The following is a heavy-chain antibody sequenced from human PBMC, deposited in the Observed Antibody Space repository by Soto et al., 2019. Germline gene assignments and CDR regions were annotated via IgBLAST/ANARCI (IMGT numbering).Heavy chain of an antibody. J-gene: IGHJ3*02. CDR1: GFTFSSYA. V-gene: IGHV3-23*01. D-gene: IGHD5-12*01. CDR2: ISGSGGST. CDR3: AKGLYSPVFVDAFDI. Sequence: EVQLLESGGGLVQPGGSLRLSCAASGFTFSSYAMSWVRQAPGKGLEWVSAISGSGGSTYYADSVKGRFTISRDTSKNTLNLQMNTMCAEDTAVYYCAKGLYSPVFVDAFDIWGQGTMVTVSS.